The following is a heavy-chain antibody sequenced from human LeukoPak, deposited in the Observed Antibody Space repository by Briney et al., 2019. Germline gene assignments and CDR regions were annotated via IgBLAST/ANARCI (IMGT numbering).Heavy chain of an antibody. CDR3: ARQSRYFHREGYQYGMDV. CDR2: VNFSGTT. Sequence: PSETQSLTCTVSGASITSSTYYYGWFRQPSGKGLEWIGIVNFSGTTYSSPSLKSRVTVSVDTSKNQFSLKLSSVTAADTAVYYCARQSRYFHREGYQYGMDVWGQGTTVTVSS. J-gene: IGHJ6*02. D-gene: IGHD3-9*01. V-gene: IGHV4-39*01. CDR1: GASITSSTYY.